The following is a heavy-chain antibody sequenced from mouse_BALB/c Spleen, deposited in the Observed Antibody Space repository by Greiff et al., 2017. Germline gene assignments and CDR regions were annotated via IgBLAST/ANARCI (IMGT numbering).Heavy chain of an antibody. J-gene: IGHJ4*01. CDR1: GFTFSSFG. CDR3: ARLMNDAMDY. Sequence: EVHLVESGGGLVQPGGSRKLSCAASGFTFSSFGMHWVRQAPEKGLEWVAYISSGSSTIYYADTVKGRFTISRDNPKNTLFLQMTSLRSEDTAMYYCARLMNDAMDYWGQGTSVTVSS. CDR2: ISSGSSTI. V-gene: IGHV5-17*02.